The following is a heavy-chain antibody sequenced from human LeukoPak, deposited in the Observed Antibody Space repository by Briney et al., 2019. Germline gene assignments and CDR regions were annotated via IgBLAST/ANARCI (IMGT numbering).Heavy chain of an antibody. D-gene: IGHD6-13*01. J-gene: IGHJ4*02. CDR3: AKAWAAAGTFAS. V-gene: IGHV3-23*01. CDR2: IIGSGGDT. Sequence: PGRSLRLSCAASGFTFSSYAMSWVRQAPGKGLEWVSTIIGSGGDTYYADSVKGRFTISRDTSKNTLYLQMKSLRAEDTAVYYCAKAWAAAGTFASWGQGTLVTVSS. CDR1: GFTFSSYA.